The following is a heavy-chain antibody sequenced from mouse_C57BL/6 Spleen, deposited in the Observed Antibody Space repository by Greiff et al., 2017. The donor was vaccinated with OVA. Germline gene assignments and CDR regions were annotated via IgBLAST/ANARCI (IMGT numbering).Heavy chain of an antibody. D-gene: IGHD2-5*01. V-gene: IGHV1-81*01. CDR1: GYTFTSYG. CDR2: IYPRSGNT. Sequence: VQVVESGAELARPGASVKLSCKASGYTFTSYGISWVKQRTGQGLEWIGEIYPRSGNTYYNEKFKGKATLTADKSSSTAYMELRSLTSEDSAVYFCAREDSNYLHWYFDVWGTGTTVTVSS. J-gene: IGHJ1*03. CDR3: AREDSNYLHWYFDV.